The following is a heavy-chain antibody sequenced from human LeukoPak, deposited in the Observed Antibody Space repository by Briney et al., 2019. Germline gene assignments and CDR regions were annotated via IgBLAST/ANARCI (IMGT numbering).Heavy chain of an antibody. CDR3: ARAFILTGAYFFDY. CDR1: GGSISSYY. D-gene: IGHD3-9*01. V-gene: IGHV4-4*07. J-gene: IGHJ4*02. CDR2: IYTSGSS. Sequence: SETLSLTCTVSGGSISSYYWNWIRQPAGKGLEWIGRIYTSGSSNYNPSLKSRVTMSVGTSKNTFSLKLNSVTAADTAVYYCARAFILTGAYFFDYWGQGTLVTVSS.